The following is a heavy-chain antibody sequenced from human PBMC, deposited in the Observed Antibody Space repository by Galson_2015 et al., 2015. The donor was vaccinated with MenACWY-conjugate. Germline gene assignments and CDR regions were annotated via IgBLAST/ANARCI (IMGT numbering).Heavy chain of an antibody. Sequence: QSGAEVKKPGESLKISCKGSGYTFTTYWIGWVRQLPGKGLEWMGLISPGDSETRYSPAFQGQVTISADKSISTAYVQWDSLQASDTAMYYCARHSPGGRGMDVWGQGTTVTVSS. CDR2: ISPGDSET. CDR1: GYTFTTYW. CDR3: ARHSPGGRGMDV. J-gene: IGHJ6*02. D-gene: IGHD1-26*01. V-gene: IGHV5-51*01.